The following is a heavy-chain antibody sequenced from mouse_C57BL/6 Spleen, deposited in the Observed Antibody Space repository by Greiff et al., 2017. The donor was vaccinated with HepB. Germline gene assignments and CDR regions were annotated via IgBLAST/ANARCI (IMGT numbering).Heavy chain of an antibody. J-gene: IGHJ3*01. D-gene: IGHD4-1*01. CDR2: INPSSGYT. CDR1: GYTFTSYT. V-gene: IGHV1-4*01. CDR3: ARSSSDWDWFAY. Sequence: QVQLQQSGAELARPGASVKMSCKASGYTFTSYTMHWVKQRPGQGLEWIGYINPSSGYTKYNQKFKDKATLTADKSSSTAYMQLSSLTSEDSAVYYCARSSSDWDWFAYWGQGTLVTVSA.